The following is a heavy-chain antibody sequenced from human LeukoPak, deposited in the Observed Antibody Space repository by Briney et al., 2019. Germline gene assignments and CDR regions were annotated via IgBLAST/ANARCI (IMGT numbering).Heavy chain of an antibody. Sequence: PGGSLRLSCAASGFTFSSYGMHWVRQAPGKGLEWVAFIRYDGSNKYYADSVKGRFTISRDNSKNTLYLQMNSLRAEDTAVYYCAKDVSYHDSSVHRHFDYWGQGTLVTVSS. D-gene: IGHD3-22*01. V-gene: IGHV3-30*02. CDR3: AKDVSYHDSSVHRHFDY. CDR1: GFTFSSYG. CDR2: IRYDGSNK. J-gene: IGHJ4*02.